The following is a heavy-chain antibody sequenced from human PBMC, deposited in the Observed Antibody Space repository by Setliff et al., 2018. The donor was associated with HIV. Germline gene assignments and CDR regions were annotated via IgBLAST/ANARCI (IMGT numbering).Heavy chain of an antibody. Sequence: KPSETLSLTCAVSGDSVSGYYWSWIRQSAGRGLEWIGRVHSRATSNYNPSLKGRVAMSVDTAKNQFSLKPPSVSAADTAVYFCARDRIEVIAETPHDVFDIWGRGTMVTVSS. CDR3: ARDRIEVIAETPHDVFDI. CDR1: GDSVSGYY. V-gene: IGHV4-4*07. J-gene: IGHJ3*02. D-gene: IGHD6-13*01. CDR2: VHSRATS.